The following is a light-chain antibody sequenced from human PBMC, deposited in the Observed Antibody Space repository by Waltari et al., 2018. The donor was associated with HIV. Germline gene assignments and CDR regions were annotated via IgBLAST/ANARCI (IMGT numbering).Light chain of an antibody. CDR3: CSFARSSTWV. V-gene: IGLV2-23*02. J-gene: IGLJ3*02. Sequence: QSALTQPASVSASPGQSITISCTGTSSNIGGYNLVSWYQQHPGKAPKLMVYEVNKRPSGISNRFSGSKSGNTASLTISGLQAEDEADYYCCSFARSSTWVFGGGTKLSVL. CDR2: EVN. CDR1: SSNIGGYNL.